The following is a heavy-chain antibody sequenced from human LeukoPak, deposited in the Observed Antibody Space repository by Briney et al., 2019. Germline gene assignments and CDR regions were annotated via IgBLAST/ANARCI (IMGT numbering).Heavy chain of an antibody. V-gene: IGHV1-2*02. CDR2: INPNSGGT. J-gene: IGHJ4*02. D-gene: IGHD5-12*01. Sequence: ASVKVSCKASGYTFTGYYMHWVRQAPGQGLEWMGWINPNSGGTNYAQKVQGRVTMTRDTSISTAYMELSRLRSDDTAVYYCATLMRGYSGYADYWGQGTLVTVSS. CDR1: GYTFTGYY. CDR3: ATLMRGYSGYADY.